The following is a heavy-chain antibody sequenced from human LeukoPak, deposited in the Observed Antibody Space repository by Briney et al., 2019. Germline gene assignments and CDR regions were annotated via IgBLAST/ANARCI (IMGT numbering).Heavy chain of an antibody. J-gene: IGHJ6*03. CDR3: ATVHHSSSWYKLYYYMDV. CDR1: GYTLTELT. V-gene: IGHV1-24*01. D-gene: IGHD6-13*01. CDR2: FYPEDGET. Sequence: GASVKVSCKVSGYTLTELTMHWVRQAPGKGLEWMGGFYPEDGETIYAQKFQGRVTMTEDTSTDTAYMELSSLRSEDTAVYYCATVHHSSSWYKLYYYMDVWGKGTTVTVSS.